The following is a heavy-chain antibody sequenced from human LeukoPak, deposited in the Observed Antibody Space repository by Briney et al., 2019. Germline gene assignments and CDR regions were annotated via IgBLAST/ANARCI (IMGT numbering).Heavy chain of an antibody. CDR2: IIPIFGTA. CDR3: ARDWVVVVPAARSYYYGMDV. V-gene: IGHV1-69*13. Sequence: GASVKVSCKASGGTFSSYAISWVRQAPGQGLEWMGGIIPIFGTANYAQKFQGRVTITADESTSTAYMELSSLRSDDTAVYYCARDWVVVVPAARSYYYGMDVWGQGTTVTVSS. J-gene: IGHJ6*02. CDR1: GGTFSSYA. D-gene: IGHD2-2*01.